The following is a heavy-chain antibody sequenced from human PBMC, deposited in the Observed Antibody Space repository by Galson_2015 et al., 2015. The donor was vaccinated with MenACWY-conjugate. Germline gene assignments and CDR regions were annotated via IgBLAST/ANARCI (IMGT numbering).Heavy chain of an antibody. Sequence: SLRLSCAASGFTFSHYYMSWIRQAPGKGLEWVSYTSSDSSSTNYADSVKGRFTISRDNAKKLLYLQMNSLRAEDAAFYYCARDSKHYGGNSGEFDPWGQGTLVTVSS. D-gene: IGHD4-23*01. V-gene: IGHV3-11*06. CDR3: ARDSKHYGGNSGEFDP. CDR1: GFTFSHYY. CDR2: TSSDSSST. J-gene: IGHJ5*02.